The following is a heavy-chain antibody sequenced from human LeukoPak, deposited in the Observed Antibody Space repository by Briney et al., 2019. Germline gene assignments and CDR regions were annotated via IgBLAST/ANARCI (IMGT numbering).Heavy chain of an antibody. CDR3: ARPVASGWYFDL. CDR1: GFTFSSYA. CDR2: ISYDGSNK. Sequence: GGSLRLSCAASGFTFSSYAMHWVRQAPGKGLEWVAVISYDGSNKYYADSVKGRFTISRDNSKNTLYLQMNSLRAEDTAVYYCARPVASGWYFDLWGRGTLVTVSS. V-gene: IGHV3-30-3*01. J-gene: IGHJ2*01. D-gene: IGHD5-12*01.